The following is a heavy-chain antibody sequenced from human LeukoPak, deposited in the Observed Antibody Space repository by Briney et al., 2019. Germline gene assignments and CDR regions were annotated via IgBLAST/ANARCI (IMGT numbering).Heavy chain of an antibody. J-gene: IGHJ4*02. D-gene: IGHD4-17*01. Sequence: ASVKVSGKASGYSFTGSAMNWVRQAPGQGLEWMGWINTNTGNPMYAQGFTGRFVFSLDTSVSTAYLQITSLKTEDTAVYYCARSLTYGDHPPFDYWGQGTLVTV. CDR1: GYSFTGSA. CDR3: ARSLTYGDHPPFDY. V-gene: IGHV7-4-1*02. CDR2: INTNTGNP.